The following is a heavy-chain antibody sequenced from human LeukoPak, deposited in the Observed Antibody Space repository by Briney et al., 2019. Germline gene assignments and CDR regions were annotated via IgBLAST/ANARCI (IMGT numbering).Heavy chain of an antibody. Sequence: GGSLRLSCAASGFTFSSYSMNWVRQAPGKGLEWVSSISSSSSYIYYADSVKGRFTISRDDAKNSLYLQMNSLRAEDTAVYYCARIPSWDTAMAAGDYWGQGTLVTVSS. D-gene: IGHD5-18*01. J-gene: IGHJ4*02. CDR2: ISSSSSYI. CDR1: GFTFSSYS. V-gene: IGHV3-21*01. CDR3: ARIPSWDTAMAAGDY.